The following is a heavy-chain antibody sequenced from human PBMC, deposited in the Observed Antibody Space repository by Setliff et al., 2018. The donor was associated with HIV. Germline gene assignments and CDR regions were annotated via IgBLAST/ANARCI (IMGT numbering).Heavy chain of an antibody. Sequence: GSLRLSCTASGFTFGDYPMSWVRQAPGKGLEWVGFIRSKAYGGTAEYAASVKGRFTISRDDSKSIAYLQMNSLKTEDTAVYYCTRDLGAGYNYGLYYYYYMDVWGKGTTVTVSS. D-gene: IGHD5-12*01. J-gene: IGHJ6*03. CDR2: IRSKAYGGTA. CDR1: GFTFGDYP. CDR3: TRDLGAGYNYGLYYYYYMDV. V-gene: IGHV3-49*04.